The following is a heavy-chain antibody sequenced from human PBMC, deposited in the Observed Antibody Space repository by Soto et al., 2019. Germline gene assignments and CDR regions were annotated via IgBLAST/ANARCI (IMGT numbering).Heavy chain of an antibody. J-gene: IGHJ6*02. Sequence: ASVKVSCKASGYRFTGYGLHWVRQAPGQGLQWMGCINPKSGATDYAQKFQGRVTMTRDTSISTAYMELSRLRSDDTAVYYCASKGIVWSGYLGLCGMDXWGQGTTLTVS. V-gene: IGHV1-2*02. CDR3: ASKGIVWSGYLGLCGMDX. D-gene: IGHD3-3*01. CDR2: INPKSGAT. CDR1: GYRFTGYG.